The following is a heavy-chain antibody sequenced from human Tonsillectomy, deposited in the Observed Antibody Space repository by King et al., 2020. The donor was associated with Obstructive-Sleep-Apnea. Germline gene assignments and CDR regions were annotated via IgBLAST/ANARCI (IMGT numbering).Heavy chain of an antibody. CDR1: GGSISSGGYY. V-gene: IGHV4-31*03. J-gene: IGHJ2*01. CDR3: AGSPGRAYGDYVWYFDL. Sequence: QLQESGPGLVKPSQTLSLTCTVSGGSISSGGYYWSWIRQHPGKGLEWIGYIYYSGSTYYNPSLKSRVTISVDTSKNQFSLKLSSVTAADTAVYYCAGSPGRAYGDYVWYFDLWGRGTLVTVSS. CDR2: IYYSGST. D-gene: IGHD4-17*01.